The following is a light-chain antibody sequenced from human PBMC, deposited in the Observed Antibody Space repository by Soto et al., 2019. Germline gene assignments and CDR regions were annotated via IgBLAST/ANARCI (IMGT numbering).Light chain of an antibody. J-gene: IGLJ1*01. CDR2: DVT. Sequence: QSALTQPASVSGSSKHSITISCTGTSSEVGDNNYVSWYQQHPGKAPKLMIYDVTHRPSGISNRFSGSKSGNTASLTISGLQAEDEADYYCSSYTSSSTLYVFGTGTKVTVL. CDR1: SSEVGDNNY. CDR3: SSYTSSSTLYV. V-gene: IGLV2-14*01.